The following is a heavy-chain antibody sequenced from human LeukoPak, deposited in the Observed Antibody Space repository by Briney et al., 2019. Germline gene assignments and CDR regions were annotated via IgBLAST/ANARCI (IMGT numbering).Heavy chain of an antibody. CDR3: AKADKWLVPAS. V-gene: IGHV3-33*06. J-gene: IGHJ5*02. Sequence: GRSLRLSCAASGFTFSSYGMHWVRQAPGKGLEWVAVIWYDGSNKYYADSVKGRFTISRDNSKNTLYLQMNSLRAEDTAVYYCAKADKWLVPASWGQGTLVTVSS. CDR1: GFTFSSYG. D-gene: IGHD6-19*01. CDR2: IWYDGSNK.